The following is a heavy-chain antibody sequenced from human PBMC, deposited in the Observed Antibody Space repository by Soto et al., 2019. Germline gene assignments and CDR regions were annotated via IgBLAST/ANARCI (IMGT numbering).Heavy chain of an antibody. CDR2: IIPIFGTA. CDR3: AAFNHCSSTSCYDFRFFDY. V-gene: IGHV1-69*01. Sequence: ACGVSISSTSVSWACHDTGQRLEWMGGIIPIFGTANYAQKFQGRVTITADESTSTAYMELSSLRSEDTAVYYCAAFNHCSSTSCYDFRFFDYWGQGTLVTVSS. J-gene: IGHJ4*02. CDR1: GVSISSTS. D-gene: IGHD2-2*01.